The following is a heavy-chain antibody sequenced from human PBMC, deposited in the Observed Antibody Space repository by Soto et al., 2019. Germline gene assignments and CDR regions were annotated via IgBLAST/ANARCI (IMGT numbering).Heavy chain of an antibody. D-gene: IGHD6-6*01. CDR1: GFTFSSYG. V-gene: IGHV3-33*01. CDR2: IWYDGSNK. J-gene: IGHJ4*02. Sequence: GGSLRLSCAASGFTFSSYGMHWVRQAPGKGLEWVAVIWYDGSNKYYADSVKGRFTISRDNSKNTLYLQMNSLRAEDTAVYYCAREGEYSSSSRGYYFDYWGQGTLVTVSS. CDR3: AREGEYSSSSRGYYFDY.